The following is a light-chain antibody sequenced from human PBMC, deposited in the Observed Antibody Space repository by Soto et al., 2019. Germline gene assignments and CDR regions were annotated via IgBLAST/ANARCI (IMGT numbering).Light chain of an antibody. J-gene: IGLJ2*01. Sequence: QSALTQPPSASGSPGQSVTISCTGTSSDVGGYKYVSWYQQHPGKAPKLMIYEVSKRPSGVPDRFSGSKSGNTASLTVSGLQAEDEADYYCSSYAGSNVVLGGGTKLTVL. CDR2: EVS. CDR3: SSYAGSNVV. V-gene: IGLV2-8*01. CDR1: SSDVGGYKY.